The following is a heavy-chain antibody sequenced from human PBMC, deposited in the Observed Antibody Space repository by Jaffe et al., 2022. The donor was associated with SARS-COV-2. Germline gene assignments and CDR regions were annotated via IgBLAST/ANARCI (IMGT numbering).Heavy chain of an antibody. CDR3: AGALLTGGH. J-gene: IGHJ4*02. D-gene: IGHD2-15*01. Sequence: QVQLQQWGAGLLKPSETLSLTCAVYGGSLSNYYWTWIRQPPGKGLEWIGEINHSGSATYNPSLKGRVTISADMSKNQFSLKLTSVAAADTAVYYCAGALLTGGHWGQGTQVTVSS. CDR2: INHSGSA. CDR1: GGSLSNYY. V-gene: IGHV4-34*01.